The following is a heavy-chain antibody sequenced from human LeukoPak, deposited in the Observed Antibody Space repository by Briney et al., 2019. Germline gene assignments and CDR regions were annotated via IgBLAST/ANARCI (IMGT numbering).Heavy chain of an antibody. V-gene: IGHV4-30-4*01. CDR3: AREVGAGYFDY. J-gene: IGHJ4*02. CDR1: GGSISSGDYY. D-gene: IGHD1-26*01. CDR2: IYYSGST. Sequence: SETLSLTCTVSGGSISSGDYYWSWIRQPPGKGLKWIGYIYYSGSTYYNPSLKSRVTISVDTSKNQFSLKLSSVTAADTAVYYCAREVGAGYFDYWGQGTLVTVSS.